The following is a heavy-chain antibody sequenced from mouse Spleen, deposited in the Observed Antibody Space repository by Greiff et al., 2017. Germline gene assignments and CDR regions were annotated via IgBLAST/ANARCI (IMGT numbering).Heavy chain of an antibody. J-gene: IGHJ2*01. CDR2: FYPGSGSI. Sequence: QVQLQQSGAELVKPGASVKLSCKASGYTFTEYTIHWVKQRSGQGLEWIGWFYPGSGSIKYNEKFKDKATLTADKSSSTVYMELSRLTSEDSAVYFCARHEEGGYRYDEGYFDYWGQGTTLTVSS. V-gene: IGHV1-62-2*01. CDR1: GYTFTEYT. CDR3: ARHEEGGYRYDEGYFDY. D-gene: IGHD2-14*01.